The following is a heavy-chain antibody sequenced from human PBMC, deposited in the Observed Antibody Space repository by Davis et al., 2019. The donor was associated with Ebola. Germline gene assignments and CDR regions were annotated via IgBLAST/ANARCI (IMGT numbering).Heavy chain of an antibody. D-gene: IGHD1-26*01. Sequence: SETLSLTCTVSGGSVSSGSYYWSWIRQPPGKGLEWIGYIYYSGSTNYNPSLKSRVTISVDTSKNQFSLKLSSVTAADTAVYYCARQGISTIQPWGAFDIWGQGTMVTVSS. CDR1: GGSVSSGSYY. CDR2: IYYSGST. V-gene: IGHV4-61*01. J-gene: IGHJ3*02. CDR3: ARQGISTIQPWGAFDI.